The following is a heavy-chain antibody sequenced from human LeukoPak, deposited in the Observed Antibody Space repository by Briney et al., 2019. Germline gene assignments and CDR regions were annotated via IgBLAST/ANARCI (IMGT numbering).Heavy chain of an antibody. V-gene: IGHV5-51*01. CDR2: IYPGDSDT. CDR1: GYSFTSYW. D-gene: IGHD5-12*01. Sequence: GESLQISCQGSGYSFTSYWIGWVRPLPGKGLEWMGIIYPGDSDTRYSPSFQGQVTISADKSISTAYLQWSSLKASDTAMYYCARLPYDSHAFDIWGQGTMVTVSS. J-gene: IGHJ3*02. CDR3: ARLPYDSHAFDI.